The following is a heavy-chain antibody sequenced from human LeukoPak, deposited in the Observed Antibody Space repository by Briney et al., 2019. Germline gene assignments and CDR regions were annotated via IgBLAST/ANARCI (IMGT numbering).Heavy chain of an antibody. CDR2: INHSGST. V-gene: IGHV4-34*01. J-gene: IGHJ5*02. Sequence: SETLSLTCAVYGGSFSGYYWSWIRQPPGKGLEWIGEINHSGSTYYNPSLKSRVTISVDTSKNQFSLKLSSVTAADTAVYYCARGRSYYYGSGSHRPFDPWGQGTLVTVSS. CDR1: GGSFSGYY. CDR3: ARGRSYYYGSGSHRPFDP. D-gene: IGHD3-10*01.